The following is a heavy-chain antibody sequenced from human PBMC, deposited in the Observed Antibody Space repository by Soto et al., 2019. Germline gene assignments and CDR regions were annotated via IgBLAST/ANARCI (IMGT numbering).Heavy chain of an antibody. CDR2: INPNSGGT. CDR1: GYTFTGYY. Sequence: ASVAVCCKASGYTFTGYYMHWVRQAPGQGLEWMGWINPNSGGTNYAQKFQGWVTMTRDTSISTAYMELSRLRSDDTAVYYCARGRLERLNNWFDPWGQGTLVTVSS. CDR3: ARGRLERLNNWFDP. J-gene: IGHJ5*02. D-gene: IGHD1-1*01. V-gene: IGHV1-2*04.